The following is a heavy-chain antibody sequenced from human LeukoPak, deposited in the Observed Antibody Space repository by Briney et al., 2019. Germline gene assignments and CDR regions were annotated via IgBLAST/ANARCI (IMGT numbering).Heavy chain of an antibody. V-gene: IGHV1-2*02. CDR2: INPNSGGT. Sequence: GASVKVSCKASGYTFTGYYMHWVRQAPRQGLEWMGWINPNSGGTNYAQKFQGRVTMTRDTSISTAYMELSRLRSDDTAVYYCARVGCSSTSCYFNPSGYYFDYWGQGTLVTVSS. J-gene: IGHJ4*02. CDR3: ARVGCSSTSCYFNPSGYYFDY. D-gene: IGHD2-2*01. CDR1: GYTFTGYY.